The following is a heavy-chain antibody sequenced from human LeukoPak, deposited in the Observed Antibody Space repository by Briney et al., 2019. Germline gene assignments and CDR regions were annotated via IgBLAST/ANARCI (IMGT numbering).Heavy chain of an antibody. CDR1: GYTFTSYG. CDR2: INPNSGGT. Sequence: ASVKVSCKASGYTFTSYGISWVRQAPGQGLEWMGWINPNSGGTNYAQKFQGRVTMTRDTSISTAYMELSRLRSDDTAVYYCARVGGIAARYFDYWGQGALVTVSS. V-gene: IGHV1-2*02. CDR3: ARVGGIAARYFDY. J-gene: IGHJ4*02. D-gene: IGHD6-6*01.